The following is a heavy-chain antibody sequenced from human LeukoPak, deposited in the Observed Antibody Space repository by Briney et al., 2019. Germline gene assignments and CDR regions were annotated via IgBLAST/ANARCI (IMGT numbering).Heavy chain of an antibody. J-gene: IGHJ6*03. CDR1: GFTFEADG. CDR2: INWNGDST. D-gene: IGHD6-13*01. CDR3: ASAAAYYYYQYMDV. Sequence: GGSLRLSCAASGFTFEADGMSWVRQAPGKGLEWVSGINWNGDSTGYADSVKGRFTISRDNAKNALYLQINSLRAEYTALYYCASAAAYYYYQYMDVWGKGTTVIVSS. V-gene: IGHV3-20*04.